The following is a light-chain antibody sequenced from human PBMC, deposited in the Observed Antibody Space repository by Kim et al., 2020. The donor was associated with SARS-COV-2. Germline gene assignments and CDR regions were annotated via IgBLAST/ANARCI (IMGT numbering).Light chain of an antibody. V-gene: IGLV2-11*03. Sequence: QSDTSFCTGSSRDVGSYTYVSWYRQHPGPAPKLLIYDVSTLTSGVPDRFSGSKSANTASLTISGLQAEDEADYYCCSYARGSIYVFGAGTKVTVL. J-gene: IGLJ1*01. CDR1: SRDVGSYTY. CDR3: CSYARGSIYV. CDR2: DVS.